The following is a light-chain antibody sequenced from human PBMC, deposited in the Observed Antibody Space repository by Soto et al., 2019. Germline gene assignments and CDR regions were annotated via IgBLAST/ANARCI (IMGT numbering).Light chain of an antibody. Sequence: LTQPRSVSGSPGQSVTISCTGTSGDVGGYNYVSWYQQLPGKAPKLMIYDVNKRPSGVPDRFSGSKSGNTASLTISGLQAEDEADYYCCSFAGSYTNWVFGGGTKLTVL. J-gene: IGLJ3*02. CDR2: DVN. CDR3: CSFAGSYTNWV. CDR1: SGDVGGYNY. V-gene: IGLV2-11*01.